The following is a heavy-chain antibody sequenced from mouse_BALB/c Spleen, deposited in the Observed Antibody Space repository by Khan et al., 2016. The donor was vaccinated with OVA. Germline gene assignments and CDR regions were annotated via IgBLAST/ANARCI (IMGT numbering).Heavy chain of an antibody. Sequence: QVQLKQSGTELLKPGTSVKLSCKASGYSITNYDITWVRQRPDKGLERVGWIFRENGNIQYNESFKDKSTLTIDNSTSTPYMRLRRLTSEDSGVYFCARGDCVKCDSWGQGTILTVSS. V-gene: IGHV1-85*01. CDR1: GYSITNYD. D-gene: IGHD1-3*01. CDR3: ARGDCVKCDS. CDR2: IFRENGNI. J-gene: IGHJ2*01.